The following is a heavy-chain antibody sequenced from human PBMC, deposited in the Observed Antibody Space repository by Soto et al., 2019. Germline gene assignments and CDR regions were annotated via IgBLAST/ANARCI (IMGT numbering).Heavy chain of an antibody. D-gene: IGHD3-10*01. CDR3: ARGRITLIRGVIIFNWFDP. J-gene: IGHJ5*02. CDR2: VNPYNGNT. CDR1: GYTFTSYG. V-gene: IGHV1-18*01. Sequence: ASVKVSCKASGYTFTSYGISWVRQAPVQGLEWMGWVNPYNGNTNYAQKLQGRVTMTTDTSTSTAYMELRSLRSDDTAVYYCARGRITLIRGVIIFNWFDPWGQGTLVTVSS.